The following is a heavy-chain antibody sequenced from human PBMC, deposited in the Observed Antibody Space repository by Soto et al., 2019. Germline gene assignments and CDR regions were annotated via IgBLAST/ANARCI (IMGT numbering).Heavy chain of an antibody. Sequence: QVQLLQSGAEVKKPGSSVKVSCKASGGTLSKHAITWVRQAPGQGLEWMGGIIPMFGIPSYPQNFKGRVTITADDSTSTAYMELSSLKSEDTAVYYCARGGTSGWLKGAYDVWGQGTMVTVSS. D-gene: IGHD6-19*01. V-gene: IGHV1-69*01. J-gene: IGHJ3*01. CDR3: ARGGTSGWLKGAYDV. CDR1: GGTLSKHA. CDR2: IIPMFGIP.